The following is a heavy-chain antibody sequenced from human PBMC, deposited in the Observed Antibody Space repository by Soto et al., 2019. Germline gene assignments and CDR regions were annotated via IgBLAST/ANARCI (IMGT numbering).Heavy chain of an antibody. CDR1: GGSISSYY. D-gene: IGHD1-1*01. CDR3: ASMWLERLYGMDV. Sequence: SETLSLTCTVSGGSISSYYWSWIRQPPGKGLEWIGSIYYSGSTYYNPSLKSRVTISVDTSKNQFSLKLSSVTAADTAVYYCASMWLERLYGMDVWGQGTTVTVSS. V-gene: IGHV4-59*05. CDR2: IYYSGST. J-gene: IGHJ6*02.